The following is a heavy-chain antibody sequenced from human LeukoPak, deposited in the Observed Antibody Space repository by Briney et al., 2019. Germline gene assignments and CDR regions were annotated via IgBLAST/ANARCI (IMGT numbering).Heavy chain of an antibody. CDR1: GFTFSSYS. D-gene: IGHD3-22*01. CDR2: ISSSSSYI. CDR3: ARAAPDYYDMTRDDY. V-gene: IGHV3-21*01. J-gene: IGHJ4*02. Sequence: GRSLRLSCAASGFTFSSYSMNWVRQAPGKGLEWVSSISSSSSYIYYADPVKGRYTSSRDNATNSLYLEISSLRAEDTVVYCCARAAPDYYDMTRDDYWGQGTLVSVS.